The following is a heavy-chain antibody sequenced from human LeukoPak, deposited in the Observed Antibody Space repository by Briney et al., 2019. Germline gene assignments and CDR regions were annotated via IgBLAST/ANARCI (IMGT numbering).Heavy chain of an antibody. V-gene: IGHV4-59*01. CDR1: GGSFSGYY. Sequence: SETLSLTCAVYGGSFSGYYWSWIRQPPGKGLEWIGYIYYSGSTNYNPSLKSRVTISVDTSKNQFSLKLSSVTAADTAVYYCARADRGSASFDYWGQGTLVTVSS. CDR2: IYYSGST. D-gene: IGHD3-16*01. CDR3: ARADRGSASFDY. J-gene: IGHJ4*02.